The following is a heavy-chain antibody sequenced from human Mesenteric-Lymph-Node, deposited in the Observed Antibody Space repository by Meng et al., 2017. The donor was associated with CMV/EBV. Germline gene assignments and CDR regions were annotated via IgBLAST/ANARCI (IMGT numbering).Heavy chain of an antibody. CDR2: ISSSSSTI. J-gene: IGHJ6*02. CDR1: GFTFSSYS. V-gene: IGHV3-48*04. CDR3: ARDDCSSTSCCYYYGMDV. Sequence: GESLKISCAASGFTFSSYSMNWVRQAPGKGLEWVSYISSSSSTIYYADSVKGRFTISRDNAKNSLYLQMNSLRAEDTAVYYCARDDCSSTSCCYYYGMDVWGQGTTVTVSS. D-gene: IGHD2-2*01.